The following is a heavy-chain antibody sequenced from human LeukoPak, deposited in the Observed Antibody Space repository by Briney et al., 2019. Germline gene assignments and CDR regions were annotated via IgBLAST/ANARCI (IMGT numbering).Heavy chain of an antibody. V-gene: IGHV4-59*08. CDR2: IHYSGST. J-gene: IGHJ6*02. CDR3: ARLGAYRLPRLTYSYHPLDV. CDR1: GGSISSSY. Sequence: SETLSLTCTISGGSISSSYWSWIRQPPGKGLEYVGYIHYSGSTDYNPSLKSRTTISVDTSKNQFSLKLTSVTAADTAVYYYARLGAYRLPRLTYSYHPLDVWGQGTTVTVSS. D-gene: IGHD2-2*01.